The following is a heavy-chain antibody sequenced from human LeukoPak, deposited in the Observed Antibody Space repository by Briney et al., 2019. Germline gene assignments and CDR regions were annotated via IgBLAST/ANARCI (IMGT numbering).Heavy chain of an antibody. CDR3: ARDYIGGGDYVGENWFDP. J-gene: IGHJ5*02. V-gene: IGHV4-38-2*02. CDR1: GYSISSGYY. CDR2: IYHSGST. D-gene: IGHD4-17*01. Sequence: PSETLSLTCAVSGYSISSGYYWGWIRQPPGKGLEWIGSIYHSGSTYYIPSLKSRVTISVDTSKNQFSLKLSSVTAADTAVYYWARDYIGGGDYVGENWFDPWGQGTLVTVSS.